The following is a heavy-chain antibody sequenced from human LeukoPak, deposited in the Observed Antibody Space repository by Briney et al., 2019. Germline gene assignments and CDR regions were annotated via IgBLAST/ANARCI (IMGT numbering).Heavy chain of an antibody. CDR3: ARGPPPYGSGRRPFDY. Sequence: GGSLRLSCAASGFTFSSYAMSWVRQAPGKGLEWVSAISGSGGSTYYADSVKGRFTISRDNSKNTLYLQMNSLRAEDTAVYYCARGPPPYGSGRRPFDYWGQGTLVTVSS. J-gene: IGHJ4*02. V-gene: IGHV3-23*01. CDR2: ISGSGGST. CDR1: GFTFSSYA. D-gene: IGHD3-10*01.